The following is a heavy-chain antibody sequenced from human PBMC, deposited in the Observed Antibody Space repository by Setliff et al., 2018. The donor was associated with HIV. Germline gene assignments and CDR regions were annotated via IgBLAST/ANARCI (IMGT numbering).Heavy chain of an antibody. CDR1: CGSISGYY. CDR2: IFYSGST. D-gene: IGHD3-22*01. V-gene: IGHV4-59*08. Sequence: LSLTCTVSCGSISGYYWSWIRQPPGKGLEWIGYIFYSGSTNYNPSLKSRVTISVDTSKNQFSLKLSSVTAADTAVYYCARQSDSSGYFPSWYFDYWAQGTLVTVSS. CDR3: ARQSDSSGYFPSWYFDY. J-gene: IGHJ4*02.